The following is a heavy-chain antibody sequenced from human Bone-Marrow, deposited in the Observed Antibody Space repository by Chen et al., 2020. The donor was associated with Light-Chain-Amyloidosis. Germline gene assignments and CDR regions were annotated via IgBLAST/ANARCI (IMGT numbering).Heavy chain of an antibody. V-gene: IGHV4-39*01. CDR1: GGSISSSSYY. Sequence: QLQLQESGPGLVKPSETLSLTCTVSGGSISSSSYYWGWIRQPPGKWLEWIGSIYYSGSTYYNPSLKSRVTISVDTSKNQFSLKLSSVTAADTAVYYCARLYCSGGSCRYYYYYMDVWGKGTTVTVSS. CDR2: IYYSGST. CDR3: ARLYCSGGSCRYYYYYMDV. J-gene: IGHJ6*03. D-gene: IGHD2-15*01.